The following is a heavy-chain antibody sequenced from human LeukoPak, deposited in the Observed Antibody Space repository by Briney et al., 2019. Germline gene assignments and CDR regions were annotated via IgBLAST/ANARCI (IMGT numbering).Heavy chain of an antibody. V-gene: IGHV3-48*03. D-gene: IGHD3-10*02. CDR3: AELGITMIGGV. CDR1: KFTFSRYA. J-gene: IGHJ6*04. CDR2: ISSSGSTI. Sequence: GGSLRLSCAASKFTFSRYAMHWVRQAPGKGLEWVSYISSSGSTIYYADSVKGRFTISRDNAKNSLYLQTNSLRAEDTAVYYCAELGITMIGGVWGKGTTVTISS.